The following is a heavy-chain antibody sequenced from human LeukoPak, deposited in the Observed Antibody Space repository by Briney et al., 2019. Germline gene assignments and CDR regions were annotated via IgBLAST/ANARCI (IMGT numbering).Heavy chain of an antibody. CDR1: GFTVSRSY. J-gene: IGHJ4*02. D-gene: IGHD3-22*01. CDR2: IYTSGNT. CDR3: ARAPFYFDSSNYPYFDY. Sequence: GGSLRLSCAASGFTVSRSYISWVRQAPGKGLEWVSGIYTSGNTYYADSVKGRFTISRDNSKNTLYLQMNSLRAEDTAVYYCARAPFYFDSSNYPYFDYWGQGTLVTVSS. V-gene: IGHV3-53*01.